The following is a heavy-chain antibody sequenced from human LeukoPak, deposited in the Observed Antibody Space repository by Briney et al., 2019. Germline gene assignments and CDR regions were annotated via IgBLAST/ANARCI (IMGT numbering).Heavy chain of an antibody. CDR1: GGTFSSYA. Sequence: SVKVSCKASGGTFSSYAISWVRQAPGQGLEWMGRIIPILGIANYAQKFQGRVTITADKSTSTAYMELSSLRSEDTAAYYCARGYHSSNFDYWGQGTLVTVSS. CDR2: IIPILGIA. J-gene: IGHJ4*02. D-gene: IGHD6-13*01. V-gene: IGHV1-69*04. CDR3: ARGYHSSNFDY.